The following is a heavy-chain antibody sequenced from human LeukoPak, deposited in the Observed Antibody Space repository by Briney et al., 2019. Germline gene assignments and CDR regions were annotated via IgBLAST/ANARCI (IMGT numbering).Heavy chain of an antibody. D-gene: IGHD2-2*01. CDR2: IYPGDSDT. Sequence: GESLKISCKGSGYSLTSYWIGWVRQMPGKGLEWMGIIYPGDSDTRYSPSFQGQVTISADKSISTAYLQWSSLKASDTAMYYCARVLGYCSSTSCYHPYYYYYGMDVWGKGTTVTVSS. V-gene: IGHV5-51*01. CDR1: GYSLTSYW. CDR3: ARVLGYCSSTSCYHPYYYYYGMDV. J-gene: IGHJ6*04.